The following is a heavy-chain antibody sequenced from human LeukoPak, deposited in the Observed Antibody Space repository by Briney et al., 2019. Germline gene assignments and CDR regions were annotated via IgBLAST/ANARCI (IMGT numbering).Heavy chain of an antibody. Sequence: GGSLRLSCAASGFTFSSYDMHWVRQTTGRGLEWVSGIGTAGDTYSPGSVKGRFTISRDNSKNTLYLQMNSLRAEDTAVYYCARDPADGMDVWGQGTTVTVSS. CDR2: IGTAGDT. V-gene: IGHV3-13*01. CDR1: GFTFSSYD. CDR3: ARDPADGMDV. J-gene: IGHJ6*02.